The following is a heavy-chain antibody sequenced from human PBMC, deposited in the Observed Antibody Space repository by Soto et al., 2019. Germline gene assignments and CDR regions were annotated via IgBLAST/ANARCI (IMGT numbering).Heavy chain of an antibody. CDR2: ISYDGSNK. V-gene: IGHV3-30*03. CDR1: GFTFSSYS. CDR3: AREQRLDYDFWSGGSTYYYYGMDV. Sequence: GGSLRLSCAASGFTFSSYSMNWVRQAPGKGLEWVAVISYDGSNKYYADSVKGRFTISRDNSKNTLYLQMNSLRAEDTAVYYCAREQRLDYDFWSGGSTYYYYGMDVWGQGTTVTVSS. D-gene: IGHD3-3*01. J-gene: IGHJ6*02.